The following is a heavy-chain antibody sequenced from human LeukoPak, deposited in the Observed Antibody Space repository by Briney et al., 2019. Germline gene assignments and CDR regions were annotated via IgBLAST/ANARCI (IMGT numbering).Heavy chain of an antibody. CDR3: AKSGRDSSTDYFDY. J-gene: IGHJ4*02. CDR2: FSGSGGNT. V-gene: IGHV3-23*01. CDR1: GFTFSSYA. D-gene: IGHD2-2*01. Sequence: GGSLRLSCAASGFTFSSYAMSWVRQAPGKGLEWVSTFSGSGGNTYYADSVKGRFTISRDNSKNTLYLQMNSLRAEDTAVYYCAKSGRDSSTDYFDYWGQGTLVTVSS.